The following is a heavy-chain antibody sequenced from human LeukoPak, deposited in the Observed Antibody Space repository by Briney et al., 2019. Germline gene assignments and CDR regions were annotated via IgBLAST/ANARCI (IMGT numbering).Heavy chain of an antibody. CDR2: INPNNGGT. Sequence: GASVKVSCKASGYTFTDYHMHWVRQAPGQGLEWRGWINPNNGGTNYAQKFQGRVTMTRDTSISTAYMELSSLRSDDTAVYCCARDRGGGSGTYYILYWGLGSLVTVSS. D-gene: IGHD3-10*01. V-gene: IGHV1-2*02. J-gene: IGHJ4*02. CDR1: GYTFTDYH. CDR3: ARDRGGGSGTYYILY.